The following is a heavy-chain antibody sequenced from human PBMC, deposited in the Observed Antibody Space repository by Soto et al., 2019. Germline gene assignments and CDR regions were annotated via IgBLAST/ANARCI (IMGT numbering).Heavy chain of an antibody. J-gene: IGHJ5*02. D-gene: IGHD6-13*01. V-gene: IGHV1-69*13. CDR2: IIPIFGTA. Sequence: PSVKVSCKASGGTFSSYAISWVRQAPGQGLEWMGGIIPIFGTANYAQKFQGRVTITADESTSTAYMELSSLRSEDTAVYYCARDPGYSSSWINWFDPWGQGTLVTVSS. CDR3: ARDPGYSSSWINWFDP. CDR1: GGTFSSYA.